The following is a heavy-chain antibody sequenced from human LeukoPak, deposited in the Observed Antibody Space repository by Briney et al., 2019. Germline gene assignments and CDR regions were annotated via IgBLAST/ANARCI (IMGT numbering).Heavy chain of an antibody. J-gene: IGHJ3*02. V-gene: IGHV4-34*01. Sequence: SETLSLTCAVYGGSFSGYYWSWIRQPPGKGLEWIGEINHSGSTNYNPSLKSRVTISVDTSKNQFSLKLSSVTAADTAVYYCARDVRRSTSSRAFDIWGQGTMVTVSS. D-gene: IGHD2-2*01. CDR3: ARDVRRSTSSRAFDI. CDR1: GGSFSGYY. CDR2: INHSGST.